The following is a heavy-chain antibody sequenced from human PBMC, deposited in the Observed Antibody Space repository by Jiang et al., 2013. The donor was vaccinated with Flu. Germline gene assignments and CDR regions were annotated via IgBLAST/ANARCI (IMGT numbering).Heavy chain of an antibody. CDR2: IVPIFGTT. CDR3: ARSVTRADAFNI. Sequence: GAEVKSLGSRXRSPARLLEAPSAALLSPGCDRAPGQGLEWVGVIVPIFGTTKYAQKFQGRVTITADESTGTAYMELSSLRPEDTAVYYCARSVTRADAFNIWGQGTMITVSS. D-gene: IGHD3-16*02. J-gene: IGHJ3*02. V-gene: IGHV1-69*01. CDR1: EAPSAALL.